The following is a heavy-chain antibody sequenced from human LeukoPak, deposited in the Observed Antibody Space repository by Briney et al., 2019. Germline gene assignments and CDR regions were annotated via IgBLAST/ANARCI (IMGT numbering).Heavy chain of an antibody. J-gene: IGHJ4*02. CDR2: ISYDGSNK. Sequence: GGSLRLSCAASGFTFSSYGMHWVRQAPGKGLEWVAVISYDGSNKYYADSVKGRFTISRDNSKNTLYLQMNSLRAEETAVYYCAKGGMPLFRFGELFVDYWGQGTLVTVSS. CDR1: GFTFSSYG. CDR3: AKGGMPLFRFGELFVDY. D-gene: IGHD3-10*01. V-gene: IGHV3-30*18.